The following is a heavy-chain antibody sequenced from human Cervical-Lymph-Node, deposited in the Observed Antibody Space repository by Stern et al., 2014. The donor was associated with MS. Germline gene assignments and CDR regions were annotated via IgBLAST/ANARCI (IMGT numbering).Heavy chain of an antibody. CDR3: AKGGIYCSGGSCFGDWFDP. D-gene: IGHD2-15*01. CDR2: ISGSGGST. Sequence: EVQLVESGGGLVQPGGSLRLSCAASGFTFSSYAMSWVRQAPGKGLEWVSAISGSGGSTNYADSVQGRFTISRDNSKNALYLQMNSLRGEDTAVYYCAKGGIYCSGGSCFGDWFDPWGQGTLVTVSS. CDR1: GFTFSSYA. V-gene: IGHV3-23*04. J-gene: IGHJ5*02.